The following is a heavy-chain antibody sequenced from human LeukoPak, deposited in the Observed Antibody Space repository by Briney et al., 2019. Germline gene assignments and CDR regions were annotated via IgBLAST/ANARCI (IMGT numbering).Heavy chain of an antibody. Sequence: GGSLRLSCAASGFTFSSYSINWVRQAPGKGLEWVSSISSSSSYIYYADSVKGRFTISRDNAKNSLYLQMNSLRAEDTAVYYCARDRYYYGSGGDDAFDIWGQGTMVTVSS. CDR2: ISSSSSYI. V-gene: IGHV3-21*01. CDR3: ARDRYYYGSGGDDAFDI. D-gene: IGHD3-10*01. CDR1: GFTFSSYS. J-gene: IGHJ3*02.